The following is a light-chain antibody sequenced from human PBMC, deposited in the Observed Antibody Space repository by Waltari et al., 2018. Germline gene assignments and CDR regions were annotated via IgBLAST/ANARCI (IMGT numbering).Light chain of an antibody. J-gene: IGLJ3*02. V-gene: IGLV3-1*01. CDR1: KLGDKY. Sequence: SYGLTQPPSVSVSSGQTAIITCSGDKLGDKYVCCYQQKPGQSPVLIIYEDTMRPSGIPERFSGSNSGNTATLTISGTQTLDEADYYCQVWDGITSTGVFGGGTRLTVL. CDR2: EDT. CDR3: QVWDGITSTGV.